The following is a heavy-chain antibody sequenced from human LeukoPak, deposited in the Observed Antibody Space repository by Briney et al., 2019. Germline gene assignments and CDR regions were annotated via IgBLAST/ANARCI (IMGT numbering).Heavy chain of an antibody. CDR2: IYSGGST. CDR3: ARADTAMVDY. Sequence: TGGSLRLSCAASGFTFSSYWMSWVRQAPGKGLEWVSVIYSGGSTYYADSVKGRFTISRDNSKNTLYLQMNSLRAEDTAVYYCARADTAMVDYWGQGTLVTVSS. J-gene: IGHJ4*02. CDR1: GFTFSSYW. V-gene: IGHV3-66*01. D-gene: IGHD5-18*01.